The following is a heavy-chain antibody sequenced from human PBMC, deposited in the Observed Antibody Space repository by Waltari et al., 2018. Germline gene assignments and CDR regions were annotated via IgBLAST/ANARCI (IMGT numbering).Heavy chain of an antibody. CDR2: IKKRAHGHAT. CDR3: VRDDWGLDY. J-gene: IGHJ4*02. V-gene: IGHV3-72*01. CDR1: GFSFSDHY. D-gene: IGHD3-9*01. Sequence: VQLVESGGGLIQSGGSLRLSCAASGFSFSDHYMDWVRQAPGKGLELVGRIKKRAHGHATDSAESVIGRFTISRDNSRASLFLEMNSLQTEDTAVYYCVRDDWGLDYWGQGTLVTVSS.